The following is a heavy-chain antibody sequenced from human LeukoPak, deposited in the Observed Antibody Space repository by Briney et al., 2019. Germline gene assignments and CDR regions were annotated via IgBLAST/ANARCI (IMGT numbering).Heavy chain of an antibody. CDR2: IYYSGST. D-gene: IGHD5-24*01. CDR1: GGSISSYY. Sequence: SETLSLTCTVSGGSISSYYWSWIRQPPGKGLEWIGYIYYSGSTNYNPSLKSRVTISVDTSKNQFSLKLSSVTAADTAVYYCATLWGGGYNSDAFDIWGQGTMVTVSS. J-gene: IGHJ3*02. CDR3: ATLWGGGYNSDAFDI. V-gene: IGHV4-59*01.